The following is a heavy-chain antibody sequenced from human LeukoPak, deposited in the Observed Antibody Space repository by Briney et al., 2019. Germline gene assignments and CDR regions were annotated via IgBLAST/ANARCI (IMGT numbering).Heavy chain of an antibody. D-gene: IGHD3-10*01. V-gene: IGHV3-48*02. CDR1: GFTFSSYA. Sequence: GGSLRLSCAASGFTFSSYAMIWVRQAPGKGLEWISHSSSSSAIYYADSVKGRFTISRDNATNSLYLQMNSLRDEDTAVYYCARDYYYGSGSRDAFDIWGQGTVVTVSS. CDR3: ARDYYYGSGSRDAFDI. J-gene: IGHJ3*02. CDR2: SSSSSAI.